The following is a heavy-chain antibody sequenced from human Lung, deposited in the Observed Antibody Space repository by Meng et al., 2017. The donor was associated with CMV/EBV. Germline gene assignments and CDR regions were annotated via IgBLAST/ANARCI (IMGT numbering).Heavy chain of an antibody. CDR1: VHSFIDYD. CDR2: INSYGGGT. D-gene: IGHD2-2*03. CDR3: ARDGSLNGPNYYYYNGVDV. J-gene: IGHJ6*01. Sequence: ASVKVSCKASVHSFIDYDIHWVRRAPGQGLEWMGRINSYGGGTNYAQQFRGRVTMTRDTSTDTAYMELSRLTSDDTAVYYCARDGSLNGPNYYYYNGVDVWXLGNXVTVDS. V-gene: IGHV1-2*06.